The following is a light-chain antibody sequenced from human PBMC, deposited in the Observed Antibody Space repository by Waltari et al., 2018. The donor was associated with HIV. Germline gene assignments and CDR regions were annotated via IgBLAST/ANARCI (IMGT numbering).Light chain of an antibody. V-gene: IGKV4-1*01. J-gene: IGKJ4*01. Sequence: DIVMTQSTDSVAVSLGERATINCRSSQSVLTSSTYRNYLAWYQQKPGQPTTLLFNWASGRDAEVPDRCSGSGSGADFTLTISSLQAEDVAVYYCQQYYTTPLTFGGGTKVEIK. CDR1: QSVLTSSTYRNY. CDR3: QQYYTTPLT. CDR2: WAS.